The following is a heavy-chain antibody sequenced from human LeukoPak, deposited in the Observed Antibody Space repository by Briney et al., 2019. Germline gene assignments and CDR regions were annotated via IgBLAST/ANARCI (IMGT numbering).Heavy chain of an antibody. CDR1: GGSVINTNW. CDR3: AREGGFYHPLDY. J-gene: IGHJ4*02. D-gene: IGHD1-14*01. Sequence: PLETLSLTCGVSGGSVINTNWWTWVRQPPGKGLEWIGEVHLDGRTNYNPSLESRLTMSVDVSENQVSLKLTSVTAADTAVYYCAREGGFYHPLDYSGQGTLVTVSS. CDR2: VHLDGRT. V-gene: IGHV4-4*02.